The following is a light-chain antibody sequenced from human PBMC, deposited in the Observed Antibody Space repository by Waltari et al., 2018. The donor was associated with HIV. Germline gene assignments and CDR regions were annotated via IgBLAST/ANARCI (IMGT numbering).Light chain of an antibody. Sequence: QLVLTQSPSASASLGASVKLTCTLSSGHSSYAIAWHQQQPEKGPRYLMKLNSDGSHSKGDGIPDRFSGSSSGAERYLTISSLQSEDEADYYCQTWGVFGGGTKLTVL. CDR2: LNSDGSH. V-gene: IGLV4-69*01. CDR3: QTWGV. CDR1: SGHSSYA. J-gene: IGLJ2*01.